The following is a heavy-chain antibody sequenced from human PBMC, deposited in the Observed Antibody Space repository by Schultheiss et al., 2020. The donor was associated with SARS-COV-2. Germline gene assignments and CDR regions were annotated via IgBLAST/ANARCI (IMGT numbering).Heavy chain of an antibody. CDR2: MNPNSGNT. V-gene: IGHV1-8*01. J-gene: IGHJ6*02. Sequence: GGSLRLSCKASGYTFTSYDSNWVRQATGQGLEWMGWMNPNSGNTGYAQKFQGRVTMTRNTSISTAYMELSSLRSEDTAVYYCARARPDKGGSRPYYYYGMDVWGQGTTVTVSS. D-gene: IGHD6-6*01. CDR3: ARARPDKGGSRPYYYYGMDV. CDR1: GYTFTSYD.